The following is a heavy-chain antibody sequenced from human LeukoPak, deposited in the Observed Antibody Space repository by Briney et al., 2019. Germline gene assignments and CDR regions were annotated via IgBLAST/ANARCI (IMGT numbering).Heavy chain of an antibody. CDR3: AASSRREGYYYYMDV. J-gene: IGHJ6*03. Sequence: SETLSLTCTVSGGSISSYYCSWIRQPPGKGLEWIGYIYYSGSTNYNPSLKSRVTISVDTSKNQFSLKLSSVTAADTAVYYCAASSRREGYYYYMDVWGKGTTVTVSS. CDR1: GGSISSYY. V-gene: IGHV4-59*01. D-gene: IGHD6-13*01. CDR2: IYYSGST.